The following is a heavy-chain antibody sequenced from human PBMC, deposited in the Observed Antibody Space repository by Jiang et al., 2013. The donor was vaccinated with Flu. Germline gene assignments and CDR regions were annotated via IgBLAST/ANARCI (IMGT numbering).Heavy chain of an antibody. CDR3: AREISGYYYDRESDY. Sequence: SVKVSCKASGYTFTSYGISWVRQAPGQGLEWMGWISAYNGNTNYAQKLQGRVTMTTDTSTSTAYMELRSLRSDDTAVYYCAREISGYYYDRESDYWGQGTLVTVSS. J-gene: IGHJ4*02. CDR1: GYTFTSYG. D-gene: IGHD3-22*01. V-gene: IGHV1-18*01. CDR2: ISAYNGNT.